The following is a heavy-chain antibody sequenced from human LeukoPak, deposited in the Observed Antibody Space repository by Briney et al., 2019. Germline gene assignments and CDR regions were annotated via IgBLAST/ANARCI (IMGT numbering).Heavy chain of an antibody. CDR3: AGSSLGSSSAYRHFDY. J-gene: IGHJ4*02. D-gene: IGHD6-6*01. Sequence: GGSLRLSCAASGVTFSSYWMSWVRQAPGKGLEWVANIKEDGSEKYYVDSVKGRFTISRDNAKSSLYLQMNSLRAEDTAVYYCAGSSLGSSSAYRHFDYWGQGNLVTVSS. CDR2: IKEDGSEK. CDR1: GVTFSSYW. V-gene: IGHV3-7*01.